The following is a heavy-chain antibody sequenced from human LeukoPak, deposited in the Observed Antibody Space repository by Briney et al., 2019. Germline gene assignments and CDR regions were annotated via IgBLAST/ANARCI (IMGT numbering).Heavy chain of an antibody. D-gene: IGHD1/OR15-1a*01. CDR3: ARNNEGPYYFDF. Sequence: ASVKVSCKASGYTFTDYYIHWVRQAPGQGLEWMGWINPNSGTTNYAQKFQGRVTMTRDTSINTAYMDLNRLRSDDTAVYYCARNNEGPYYFDFWGQETLVTVSS. V-gene: IGHV1-2*02. CDR1: GYTFTDYY. J-gene: IGHJ4*02. CDR2: INPNSGTT.